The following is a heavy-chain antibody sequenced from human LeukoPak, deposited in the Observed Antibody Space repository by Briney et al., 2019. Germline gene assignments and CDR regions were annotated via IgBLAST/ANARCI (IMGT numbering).Heavy chain of an antibody. V-gene: IGHV3-15*01. CDR2: IKSIASGATI. Sequence: PGGSLRLSCAAPGFTFSNAWLTWVRQAPGKGREWVGRIKSIASGATIDNAAPVRGRFTVSRDDSKNMVYLHMNSLKTEDTAVYYCATTVATIAGMDHWGQGALVTVSS. J-gene: IGHJ4*02. CDR1: GFTFSNAW. CDR3: ATTVATIAGMDH. D-gene: IGHD5-24*01.